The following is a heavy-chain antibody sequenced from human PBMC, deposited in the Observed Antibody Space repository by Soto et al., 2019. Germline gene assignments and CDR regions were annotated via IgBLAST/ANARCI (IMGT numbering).Heavy chain of an antibody. V-gene: IGHV4-30-2*01. D-gene: IGHD3-10*01. CDR3: ARGPPFGY. CDR2: IYHGAST. CDR1: GGSISSGGYS. J-gene: IGHJ4*02. Sequence: PSETLSLTCAVSGGSISSGGYSWTWIRQPPGKGLEWIGYIYHGASTYYNPSLKSRVTISVDRSKNQFSLKLSSVTAADTAVYYCARGPPFGYWGQGTLVTSPQ.